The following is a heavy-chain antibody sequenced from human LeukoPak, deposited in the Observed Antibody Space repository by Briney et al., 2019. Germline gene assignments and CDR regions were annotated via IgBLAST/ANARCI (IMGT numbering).Heavy chain of an antibody. D-gene: IGHD3-22*01. Sequence: GASVKVSCKASGYTFTDYYVYWVRQAPGQGLEWMGWINPNSGGTNYARKFQGRVTMTRDTSISTAYMELSRLRSDDTAVYYCARSIIVDNPHFDFWGLGTLVTVSS. V-gene: IGHV1-2*02. CDR3: ARSIIVDNPHFDF. CDR2: INPNSGGT. CDR1: GYTFTDYY. J-gene: IGHJ4*01.